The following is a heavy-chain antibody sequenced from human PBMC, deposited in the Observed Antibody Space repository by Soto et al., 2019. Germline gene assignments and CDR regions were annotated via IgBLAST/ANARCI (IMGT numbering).Heavy chain of an antibody. D-gene: IGHD6-13*01. CDR1: GFIPSSYA. CDR3: AKVPIMVSSSFYYFDF. J-gene: IGHJ5*01. V-gene: IGHV3-23*01. Sequence: GGSLRLSCVVSGFIPSSYAMSWVRQAPGKGLEWVSGISGSGGATSYADSVKGRFTISRDNSKNTLYLQMNSLSAEDTDIYYCAKVPIMVSSSFYYFDFWGQGVLVTVSS. CDR2: ISGSGGAT.